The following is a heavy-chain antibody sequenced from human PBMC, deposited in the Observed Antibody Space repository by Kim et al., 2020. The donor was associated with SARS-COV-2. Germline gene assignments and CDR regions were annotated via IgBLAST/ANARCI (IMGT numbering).Heavy chain of an antibody. CDR1: GESFSGYY. Sequence: SETLSLTCAVYGESFSGYYWSWIRQSPGQGLEWNGEINHIGRSSYNPSLKSRVTMSLDTSKNQFSLIVNSVTAAATAVSFCARGGSVYHERRSYFDYWG. D-gene: IGHD6-19*01. J-gene: IGHJ4*01. CDR2: INHIGRS. CDR3: ARGGSVYHERRSYFDY. V-gene: IGHV4-34*01.